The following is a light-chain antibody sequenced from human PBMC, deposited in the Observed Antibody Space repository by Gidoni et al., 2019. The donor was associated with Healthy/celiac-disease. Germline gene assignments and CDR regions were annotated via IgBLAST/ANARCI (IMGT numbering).Light chain of an antibody. V-gene: IGKV2-28*01. CDR1: QSLLHSNGYNY. J-gene: IGKJ1*01. CDR3: MQALQTRT. Sequence: DIVMTQSPLSLPVTPGEPASISCRSSQSLLHSNGYNYLDWYLQKPGQSPQLLIYLGSNRASGVPDRLSGSGSGTDFTLKISRVEAEDVGVYYCMQALQTRTFGQXTKVEIK. CDR2: LGS.